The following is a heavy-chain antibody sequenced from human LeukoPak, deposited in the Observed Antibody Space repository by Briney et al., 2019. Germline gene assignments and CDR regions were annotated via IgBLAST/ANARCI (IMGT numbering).Heavy chain of an antibody. D-gene: IGHD5/OR15-5a*01. CDR3: ARQPGFFASVCLYYFDY. CDR1: RVSIISSGSY. J-gene: IGHJ4*02. V-gene: IGHV4-39*01. CDR2: IYSGGST. Sequence: SETLSLTCTVSRVSIISSGSYWAWIRQPPGKGLEWIGSIYSGGSTYYNPSLKTRVTTSVDTSKNQFSLKLNSVPAARRHAYYCARQPGFFASVCLYYFDYWGQGALVTVSS.